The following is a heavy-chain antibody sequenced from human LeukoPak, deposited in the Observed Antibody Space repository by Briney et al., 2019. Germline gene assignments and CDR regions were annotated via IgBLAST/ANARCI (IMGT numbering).Heavy chain of an antibody. J-gene: IGHJ3*02. V-gene: IGHV3-23*01. Sequence: GGSLRLSCAASGFTFSSYAMSWVRQAPGKGLEWVSAISGSGGSTYYADSVKGRFTISRDNSKNTLFLQMNSLTAEDTAIYSCARPRLEYCSGGSCFDAFDIWGQGTMVTVSS. CDR1: GFTFSSYA. CDR2: ISGSGGST. D-gene: IGHD2-15*01. CDR3: ARPRLEYCSGGSCFDAFDI.